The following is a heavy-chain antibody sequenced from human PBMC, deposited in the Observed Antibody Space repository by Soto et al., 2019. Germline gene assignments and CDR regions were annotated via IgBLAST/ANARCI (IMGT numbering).Heavy chain of an antibody. J-gene: IGHJ4*02. D-gene: IGHD6-19*01. V-gene: IGHV5-51*01. Sequence: VESLKISCKGSGYIFISYWICCLLQMPGKVLEWMGITHGGDANTRYSPSFEGQVTISTDKSITTAYLQWSSLKASDTAMYYCARRGTYSSGWDYWGQGTLVTVSS. CDR1: GYIFISYW. CDR3: ARRGTYSSGWDY. CDR2: THGGDANT.